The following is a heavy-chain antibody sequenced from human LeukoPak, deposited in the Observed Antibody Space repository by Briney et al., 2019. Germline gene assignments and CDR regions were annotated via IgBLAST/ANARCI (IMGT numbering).Heavy chain of an antibody. Sequence: ASVTVSCKASGYTFTSYDIHWVRQAPGQGLEWMGRMNPNRGDTDYAQKFQERVTITRDMSTSTAYMELSSLRSEDTAVYYCAAVDWFCYYYMDVWGKGTTVTVSS. J-gene: IGHJ6*03. CDR2: MNPNRGDT. V-gene: IGHV1-8*01. CDR1: GYTFTSYD. CDR3: AAVDWFCYYYMDV. D-gene: IGHD3-9*01.